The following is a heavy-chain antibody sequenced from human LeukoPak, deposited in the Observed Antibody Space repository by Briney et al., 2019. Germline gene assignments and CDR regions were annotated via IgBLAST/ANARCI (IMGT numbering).Heavy chain of an antibody. CDR3: ARADSGSYYAFYFDY. J-gene: IGHJ4*02. CDR1: GSSISSYY. CDR2: IYYSGST. D-gene: IGHD1-26*01. V-gene: IGHV4-59*01. Sequence: SETLSLTCTVSGSSISSYYWNWIRQPPGKGLEWIGYIYYSGSTNYNPSLKSRVTISVDTSKNQFSLKLSSVTAADTAVYYCARADSGSYYAFYFDYWGQGTLVTVSS.